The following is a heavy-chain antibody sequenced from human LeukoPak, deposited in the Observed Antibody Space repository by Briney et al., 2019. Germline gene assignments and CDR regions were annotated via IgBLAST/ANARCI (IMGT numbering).Heavy chain of an antibody. D-gene: IGHD3-10*01. CDR2: IYHSGST. CDR1: GYSISSGYY. J-gene: IGHJ3*02. V-gene: IGHV4-38-2*02. Sequence: SETLSLTCTVSGYSISSGYYWGWIRQPPGKGLEWIGSIYHSGSTYYNPSLKSRVTISVDTSKNQFSLKLSSVTAADTAVYYRAKDLWENGSGRTNSFDILGQGTMVTVSS. CDR3: AKDLWENGSGRTNSFDI.